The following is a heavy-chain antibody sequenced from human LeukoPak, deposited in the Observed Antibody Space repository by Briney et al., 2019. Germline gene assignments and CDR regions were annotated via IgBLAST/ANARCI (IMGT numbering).Heavy chain of an antibody. CDR1: GFTFSSYA. J-gene: IGHJ4*02. Sequence: AGGSLRLSCAASGFTFSSYAMHWVRQAPGKGLEWVAVISYDGSNKYYADSVKGRFTISRDNSKNTLYLQMNSLRAEDTAVYCCAGGDYYDSSPDGYWGQGTLVTVSS. D-gene: IGHD3-22*01. CDR2: ISYDGSNK. CDR3: AGGDYYDSSPDGY. V-gene: IGHV3-30*01.